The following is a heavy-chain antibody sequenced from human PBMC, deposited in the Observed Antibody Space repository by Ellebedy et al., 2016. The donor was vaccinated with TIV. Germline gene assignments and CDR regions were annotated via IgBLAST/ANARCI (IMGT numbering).Heavy chain of an antibody. V-gene: IGHV4-34*01. CDR2: INHSGST. J-gene: IGHJ5*02. Sequence: SETLSLTXAVYGGSFSGYYWSWIRQPPGKGLEWIGEINHSGSTNYNPSLKSRVTISVDTSKNQFSLKLSSVTAADTAVYYCARGEYCSGGSCYSVWFNPWGQGTLVTVSS. CDR3: ARGEYCSGGSCYSVWFNP. CDR1: GGSFSGYY. D-gene: IGHD2-15*01.